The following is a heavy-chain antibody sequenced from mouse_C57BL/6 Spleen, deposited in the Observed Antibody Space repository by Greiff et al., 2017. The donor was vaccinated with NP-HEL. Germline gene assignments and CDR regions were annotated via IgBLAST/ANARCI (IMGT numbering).Heavy chain of an antibody. CDR1: GYTFTSYW. V-gene: IGHV1-64*01. CDR3: ARGDLFAY. Sequence: VQVVESGAELVKPGASVKLSCKASGYTFTSYWMHWVKQRPGQGLEWIGMIHPNSGSTNYNEKFKSKATLTVDKSSSTAYMQLSSLTSEDSAVYYCARGDLFAYWGQGTLVTVSA. CDR2: IHPNSGST. J-gene: IGHJ3*01.